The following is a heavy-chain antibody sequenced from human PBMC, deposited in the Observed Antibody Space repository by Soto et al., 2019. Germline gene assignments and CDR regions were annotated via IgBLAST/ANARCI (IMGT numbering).Heavy chain of an antibody. CDR2: TNEGSGNT. CDR1: GYSFKNYA. CDR3: ARDDRSVSGVVTLDH. J-gene: IGHJ4*02. Sequence: QVQIVQSGAEVKRPGASVRVSCRATGYSFKNYAVHWVRQAPGQRLEWMGFTNEGSGNTRFSQKFQGRISITRDTSARTVYLDLSSLTSEDTAIYYCARDDRSVSGVVTLDHWGPGTLVTVSS. D-gene: IGHD3-3*01. V-gene: IGHV1-3*01.